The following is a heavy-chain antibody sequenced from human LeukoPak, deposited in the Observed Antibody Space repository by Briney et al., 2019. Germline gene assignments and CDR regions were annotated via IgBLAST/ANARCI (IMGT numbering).Heavy chain of an antibody. CDR2: MNPNSGNT. Sequence: ASVTVSCKASGYTFTSYDINWVRQATGQGLEWMGWMNPNSGNTGYAQKFQGRVTMTRNTSISTAYMELSSLRSEDTAVYYCARGGLDGDYFDYWGQGTLVTVSS. D-gene: IGHD4-17*01. CDR1: GYTFTSYD. CDR3: ARGGLDGDYFDY. V-gene: IGHV1-8*01. J-gene: IGHJ4*02.